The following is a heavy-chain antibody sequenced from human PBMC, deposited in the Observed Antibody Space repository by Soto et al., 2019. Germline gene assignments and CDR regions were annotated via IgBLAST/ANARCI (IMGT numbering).Heavy chain of an antibody. CDR3: AREAHYYDFWSGYVRNWFDP. J-gene: IGHJ5*02. D-gene: IGHD3-3*01. CDR2: FDPEDGET. V-gene: IGHV1-24*01. Sequence: ASVKVSCKVSGYTLAELSMHWVRQAPGKGLEWMGGFDPEDGETIYAQKFQGRVTMTEDTSTDTAYMELSSLRSEDTAVYYCAREAHYYDFWSGYVRNWFDPWGQGTLVTVSS. CDR1: GYTLAELS.